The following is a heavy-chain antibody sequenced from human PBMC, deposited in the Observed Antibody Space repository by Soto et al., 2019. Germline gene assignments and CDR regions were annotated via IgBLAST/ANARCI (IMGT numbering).Heavy chain of an antibody. J-gene: IGHJ4*02. CDR2: INPSGGST. Sequence: GASVKVSCKASGYTFTSYYMHWVRQAPGQGLEWMGIINPSGGSTSYAQKFQGRVTMTRDTSTSTVYMELSSLRSEDTAVYYCARALYYDILTGYYRGPLDYWGQGTLVTVSS. CDR3: ARALYYDILTGYYRGPLDY. CDR1: GYTFTSYY. V-gene: IGHV1-46*01. D-gene: IGHD3-9*01.